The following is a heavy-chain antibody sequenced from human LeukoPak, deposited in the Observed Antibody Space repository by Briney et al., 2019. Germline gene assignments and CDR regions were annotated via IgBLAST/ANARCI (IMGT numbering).Heavy chain of an antibody. D-gene: IGHD4-17*01. CDR3: ASTDSDDYGDYYYMDV. V-gene: IGHV4-59*12. Sequence: PSETLSLTCTVSGASISSYYWSWIRQPPGKGLEWIGEIYHSGSTNYNPSLKSRVTISVDKSKNQFSLKLSSVTAADTAVYYCASTDSDDYGDYYYMDVWGKGTTVTVSS. CDR1: GASISSYY. J-gene: IGHJ6*03. CDR2: IYHSGST.